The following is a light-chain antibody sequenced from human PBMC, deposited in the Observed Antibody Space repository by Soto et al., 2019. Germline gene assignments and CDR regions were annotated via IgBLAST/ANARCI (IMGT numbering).Light chain of an antibody. Sequence: QSVLTQPPSVSGAPGQRVTISCTGSSSNIGAGYDVHWYQQLPGTAPKLLVYGTSNRPSGVPDRFSGSKSGTSASLAITGLLAEDEADYYCQSYDSSLSAFYVFGTGTKLTVL. CDR2: GTS. CDR1: SSNIGAGYD. V-gene: IGLV1-40*01. CDR3: QSYDSSLSAFYV. J-gene: IGLJ1*01.